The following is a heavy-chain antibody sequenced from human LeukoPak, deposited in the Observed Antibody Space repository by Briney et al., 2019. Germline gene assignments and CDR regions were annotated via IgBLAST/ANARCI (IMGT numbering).Heavy chain of an antibody. J-gene: IGHJ6*02. CDR2: IIPIFGTA. Sequence: GSSVKVSCKASGGTFSSYAISWVRQAPGQGLEWMGGIIPIFGTANYAQKFQGRVTITADESTSTAYMELSSLRSEDTAVYYCARGGLTMVRGALYGMDVWGQGTTVTVSS. CDR1: GGTFSSYA. CDR3: ARGGLTMVRGALYGMDV. V-gene: IGHV1-69*01. D-gene: IGHD3-10*01.